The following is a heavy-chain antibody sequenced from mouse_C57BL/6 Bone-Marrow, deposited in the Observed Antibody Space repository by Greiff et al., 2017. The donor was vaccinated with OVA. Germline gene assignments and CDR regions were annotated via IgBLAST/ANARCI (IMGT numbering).Heavy chain of an antibody. D-gene: IGHD2-12*01. Sequence: QVQLQQPGAELVKPGASVKLSCKASGYTFTSYWMHWVKQRPGRGLEWIGRIDPNSGGTKYNEKFKSKATLTVDKPSSTAYMQLSILTSEDSAVYYCARAYYSHYYAMDYWGQGTSVTVSS. CDR3: ARAYYSHYYAMDY. J-gene: IGHJ4*01. CDR2: IDPNSGGT. V-gene: IGHV1-72*01. CDR1: GYTFTSYW.